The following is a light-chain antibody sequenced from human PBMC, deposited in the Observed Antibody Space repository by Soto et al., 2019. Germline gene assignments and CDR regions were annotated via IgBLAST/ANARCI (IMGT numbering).Light chain of an antibody. CDR2: GAS. CDR3: QQYNNWPYT. Sequence: EIVMTQSPATLSVSPGERATLSCRASQSVSSNLAWYQQKPGQAPRLLIYGASTRATRIPARCSGSKSGTEFTLTISSLQSEDFAVYYCQQYNNWPYTFGQGTKLEI. CDR1: QSVSSN. V-gene: IGKV3-15*01. J-gene: IGKJ2*01.